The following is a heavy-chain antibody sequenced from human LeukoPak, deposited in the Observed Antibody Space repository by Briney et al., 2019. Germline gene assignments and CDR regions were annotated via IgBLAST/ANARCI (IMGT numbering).Heavy chain of an antibody. CDR1: GYTFTSYD. Sequence: ASVKVSCKASGYTFTSYDINWVRQATGQGLEWMGWMSPNSGNTGYAQKFQGRVTMTRNTSISTAYMELSSLRSEDTAVYYCARGPVLRYFDWSPGGWFGPWGQGTLVAVSS. CDR3: ARGPVLRYFDWSPGGWFGP. V-gene: IGHV1-8*01. J-gene: IGHJ5*02. D-gene: IGHD3-9*01. CDR2: MSPNSGNT.